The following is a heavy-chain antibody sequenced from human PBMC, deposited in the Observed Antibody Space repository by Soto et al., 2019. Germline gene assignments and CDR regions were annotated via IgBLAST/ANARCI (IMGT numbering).Heavy chain of an antibody. CDR1: GYSFTSYW. J-gene: IGHJ4*02. V-gene: IGHV5-10-1*01. Sequence: PGESLKISCKGSGYSFTSYWISWVRQMPGKGLEWMGRIDPSDSYTNYSPSFQGHVTISADKSISTAYLQWSSLKASDTAMYYCARWISGYSYGYGYWGQGTLVTVSA. CDR2: IDPSDSYT. D-gene: IGHD5-18*01. CDR3: ARWISGYSYGYGY.